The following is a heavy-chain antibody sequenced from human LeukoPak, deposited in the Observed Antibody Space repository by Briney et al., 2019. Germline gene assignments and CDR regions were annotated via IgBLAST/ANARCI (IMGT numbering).Heavy chain of an antibody. CDR3: ARRDYDILTGYYPIYYYYYYMDV. D-gene: IGHD3-9*01. Sequence: GGPLRLSCAASGFILSNYWMGWVRRAPGKGLEWVANINQDGSEKHYVDFLKGRFTISRDNANNSLYLEMNNLSAEDTAVYYCARRDYDILTGYYPIYYYYYYMDVWGKGTTVTVSS. CDR2: INQDGSEK. V-gene: IGHV3-7*01. J-gene: IGHJ6*03. CDR1: GFILSNYW.